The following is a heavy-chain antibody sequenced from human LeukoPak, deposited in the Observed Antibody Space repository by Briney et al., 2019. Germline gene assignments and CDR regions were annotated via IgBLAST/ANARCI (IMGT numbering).Heavy chain of an antibody. V-gene: IGHV4-38-2*02. J-gene: IGHJ4*02. CDR3: ARYGYSSGWYYFDY. Sequence: SETLSLTCTVSGYSISSGYYWGWIRQPPGRGLEWIGSIYHSGSTYYNPSLKSRVTISVDTSKNQFSLKLSSVTAADTAVYYCARYGYSSGWYYFDYWGQGTLVTVSS. CDR1: GYSISSGYY. CDR2: IYHSGST. D-gene: IGHD6-19*01.